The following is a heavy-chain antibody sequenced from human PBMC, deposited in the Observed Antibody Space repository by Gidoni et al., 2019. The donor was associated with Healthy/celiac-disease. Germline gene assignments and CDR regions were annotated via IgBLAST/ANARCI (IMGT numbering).Heavy chain of an antibody. CDR3: ARVPYYYYGRDV. D-gene: IGHD2-2*01. CDR2: MNPNSGNT. Sequence: VQLVQSGAEVKKPGASVKVSCKASGYTFTSYDSNWVRQATGPGLEWMGWMNPNSGNTGYAQKFQCRVTMTRNTSISTAYMELSSLRSEDTSVYYCARVPYYYYGRDVWGQGTTVTVSS. J-gene: IGHJ6*02. V-gene: IGHV1-8*01. CDR1: GYTFTSYD.